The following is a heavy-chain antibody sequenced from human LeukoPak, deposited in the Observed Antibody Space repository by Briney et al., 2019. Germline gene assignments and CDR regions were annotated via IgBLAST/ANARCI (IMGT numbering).Heavy chain of an antibody. Sequence: PGGSLRLSCAASGFTFSSYAMNWVRQAPGKGLEWVSYISSSSSTIYYADSVKGRFTISRDNSKNTLYLQMNSLRAEDTAVYYCAKDRGIAVAEYYFDYWGQGTLATVSS. V-gene: IGHV3-48*01. CDR2: ISSSSSTI. D-gene: IGHD6-19*01. CDR3: AKDRGIAVAEYYFDY. J-gene: IGHJ4*02. CDR1: GFTFSSYA.